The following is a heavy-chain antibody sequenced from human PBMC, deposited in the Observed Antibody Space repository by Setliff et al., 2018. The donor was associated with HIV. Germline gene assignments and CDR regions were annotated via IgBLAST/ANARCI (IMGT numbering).Heavy chain of an antibody. CDR2: IHYSGSS. CDR1: GGSIAGHY. J-gene: IGHJ4*02. V-gene: IGHV4-59*11. D-gene: IGHD4-17*01. Sequence: PSETLSLTCTVSGGSIAGHYWSWIRQPPGKGLEWIGYIHYSGSSNYNPSLKSRVTISVDKSKNQFSLKLSSVTAADTAVHYCAREVDGYGDYGVVDYWGQGTLVTVSS. CDR3: AREVDGYGDYGVVDY.